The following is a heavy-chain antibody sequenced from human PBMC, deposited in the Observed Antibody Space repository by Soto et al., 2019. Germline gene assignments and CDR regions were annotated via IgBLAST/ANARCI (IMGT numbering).Heavy chain of an antibody. CDR1: GGSISSYY. V-gene: IGHV4-59*08. D-gene: IGHD4-17*01. CDR3: ARGRGYGDYNWFDP. J-gene: IGHJ5*02. CDR2: IYYSGST. Sequence: PSETLSLTCTVSGGSISSYYWSWIRQPPGKGLEWIGYIYYSGSTNYNPSLKSRVTISVDTSKNQFSLKLSSVTAADTAVYYCARGRGYGDYNWFDPWGQGTLVTVSS.